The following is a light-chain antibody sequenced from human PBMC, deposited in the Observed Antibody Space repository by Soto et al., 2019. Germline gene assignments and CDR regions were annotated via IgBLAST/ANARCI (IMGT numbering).Light chain of an antibody. CDR1: QSVSSNF. V-gene: IGKV3-20*01. Sequence: ILLAQSPATPSLSPGERATLSCRAIQSVSSNFLAWYQEKPGQAPRLLIYGASSRATGIPDRFSGSGSGTDFTLTISRLEPEDFAVYYCRQYGRSLEFAFGGGTKVDI. J-gene: IGKJ4*01. CDR2: GAS. CDR3: RQYGRSLEFA.